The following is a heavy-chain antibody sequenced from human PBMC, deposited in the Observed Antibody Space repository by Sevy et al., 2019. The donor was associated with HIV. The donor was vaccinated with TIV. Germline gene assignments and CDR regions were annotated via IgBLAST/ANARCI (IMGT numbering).Heavy chain of an antibody. D-gene: IGHD3-3*01. Sequence: SETLSLTCTVSGGSISSSSYYWGWIRQPPGKGLEWIGSIYYSGSTYYNPSLKSRVTISVDTSKNQFSLKLSSVTAADTVVYYCASVRRDFWSGYLFAFDIWGQGTMVTVSS. CDR1: GGSISSSSYY. CDR2: IYYSGST. J-gene: IGHJ3*02. CDR3: ASVRRDFWSGYLFAFDI. V-gene: IGHV4-39*01.